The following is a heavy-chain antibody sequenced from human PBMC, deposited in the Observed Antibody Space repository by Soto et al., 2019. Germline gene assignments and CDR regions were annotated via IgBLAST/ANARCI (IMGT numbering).Heavy chain of an antibody. D-gene: IGHD6-13*01. J-gene: IGHJ5*02. CDR2: IYYSGST. CDR3: ARESAAAERVNWFDP. Sequence: SETLSLTCTVSGGSISSSSYYWGWIRQPPGKGLEWIGSIYYSGSTYYNPSLKSQVTISVDTSKNQFSLKLSSVTAADTAVYYCARESAAAERVNWFDPWGQGTLVTVSS. CDR1: GGSISSSSYY. V-gene: IGHV4-39*02.